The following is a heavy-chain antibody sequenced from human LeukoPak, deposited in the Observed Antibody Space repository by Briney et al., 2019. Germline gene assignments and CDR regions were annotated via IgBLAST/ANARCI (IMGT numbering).Heavy chain of an antibody. Sequence: GGSLRLSCAASGFTFSSYTMNWVRQAPGKGLQWVSTVSASSDIHYSDSVKGRFTISRDNARNSLYLQMNSLRDEDTAVYYCARDALHTAHFDYRGQGTLVTVSS. J-gene: IGHJ4*02. CDR3: ARDALHTAHFDY. CDR1: GFTFSSYT. V-gene: IGHV3-48*02. D-gene: IGHD5-18*01. CDR2: VSASSDI.